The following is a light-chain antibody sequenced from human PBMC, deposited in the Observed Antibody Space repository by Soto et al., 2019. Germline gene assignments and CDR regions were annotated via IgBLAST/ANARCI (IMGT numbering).Light chain of an antibody. Sequence: QAVVTQPPSASGAPGQTVNISCSGSSSNLGSNYVYWYQQLPGAAPKLLIYGNNQRPSGVPDRFSGSKSGTSGSLAISGLRSEDEADYYCAAWDDSLSGPVLGGGTQLTVL. CDR3: AAWDDSLSGPV. J-gene: IGLJ3*02. CDR1: SSNLGSNY. V-gene: IGLV1-47*01. CDR2: GNN.